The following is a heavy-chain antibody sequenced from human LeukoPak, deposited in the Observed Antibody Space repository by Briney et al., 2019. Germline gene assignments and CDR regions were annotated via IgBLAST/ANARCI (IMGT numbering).Heavy chain of an antibody. Sequence: GGSLRLSCAASGFTFSNSWMHWVRQAPGKGLVWVSLIKSDGSTIYADSVKGRFTISRDNAKSTIYLQMNSLRAEDTAVYYCARDYYYSVDYWGQGTLVTVSS. CDR1: GFTFSNSW. D-gene: IGHD3-22*01. CDR2: IKSDGST. V-gene: IGHV3-74*01. J-gene: IGHJ4*02. CDR3: ARDYYYSVDY.